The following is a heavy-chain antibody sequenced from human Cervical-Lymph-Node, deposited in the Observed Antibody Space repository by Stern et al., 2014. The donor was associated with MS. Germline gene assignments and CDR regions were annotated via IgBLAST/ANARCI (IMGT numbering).Heavy chain of an antibody. D-gene: IGHD3-16*01. Sequence: VQLVESGPEVKKSGSSVKVSCTASGGTFGNHGISWVRQVPGQGLEWIGSIMPLSGVPNSAQKFQGRVTFSADKSTNIVYMELSSLRSEDTALYFCAREGGDFGKLIFALDLWGQGTLVTVSA. CDR2: IMPLSGVP. CDR1: GGTFGNHG. J-gene: IGHJ3*01. V-gene: IGHV1-69*09. CDR3: AREGGDFGKLIFALDL.